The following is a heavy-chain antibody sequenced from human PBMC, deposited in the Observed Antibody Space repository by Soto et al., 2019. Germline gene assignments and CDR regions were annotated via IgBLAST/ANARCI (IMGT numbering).Heavy chain of an antibody. V-gene: IGHV1-3*01. CDR3: ARGLRYFDWLFRFRRVQGAHDAFDI. D-gene: IGHD3-9*01. J-gene: IGHJ3*02. Sequence: ASVKVSCKASGYTFTSYAMHWVRQAPGQRLEWMGWINAGNGNTKYSQKFQGRVTITRDTSASTAYMELSSLRSEDTAVYYCARGLRYFDWLFRFRRVQGAHDAFDIWCQAIMVTGS. CDR2: INAGNGNT. CDR1: GYTFTSYA.